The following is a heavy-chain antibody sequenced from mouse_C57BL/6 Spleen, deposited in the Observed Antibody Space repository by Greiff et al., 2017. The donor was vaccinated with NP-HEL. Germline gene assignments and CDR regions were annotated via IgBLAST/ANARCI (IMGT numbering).Heavy chain of an antibody. V-gene: IGHV1-15*01. J-gene: IGHJ3*01. Sequence: QVQLKESGAELVRPGASVTLSCKASGYTFTDYEMHWVKQTPVHGLEWIGAIDPETGGTAYNQKFKGKAILTADKSSSTAYMELRSLTSEDSAVYYCTRLGVNYYGSSYGFAYWGQGTLVTVSA. CDR1: GYTFTDYE. D-gene: IGHD1-1*01. CDR2: IDPETGGT. CDR3: TRLGVNYYGSSYGFAY.